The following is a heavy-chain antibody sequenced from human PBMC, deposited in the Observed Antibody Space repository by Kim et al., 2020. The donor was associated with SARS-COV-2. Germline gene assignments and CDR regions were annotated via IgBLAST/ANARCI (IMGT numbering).Heavy chain of an antibody. V-gene: IGHV3-23*01. Sequence: GGSRYYANSRKGRFTIPRDHSKNTLYLEMNSLRAEDTAEYYCAKRTFKDVWGQGTTVTVSS. J-gene: IGHJ6*02. CDR3: AKRTFKDV. CDR2: GGSR.